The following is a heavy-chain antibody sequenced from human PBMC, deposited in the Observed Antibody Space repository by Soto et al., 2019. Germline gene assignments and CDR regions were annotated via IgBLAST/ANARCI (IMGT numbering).Heavy chain of an antibody. V-gene: IGHV3-33*01. CDR3: ARGFLDGSMNYYGVDV. CDR2: IWYDGSNK. Sequence: GGSLRLSCAASGFTFSSYGMHWVRQAPGKGLEWVAIIWYDGSNKYYADSLKGRFTISRDNSKNTLYLQMNSLGAEDTAVYYCARGFLDGSMNYYGVDVWGQGTTVTVSS. J-gene: IGHJ6*02. CDR1: GFTFSSYG. D-gene: IGHD3-3*01.